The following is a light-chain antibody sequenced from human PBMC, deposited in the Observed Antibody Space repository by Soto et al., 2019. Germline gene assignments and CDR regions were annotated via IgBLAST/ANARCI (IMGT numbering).Light chain of an antibody. CDR3: SSSTSNSTLV. Sequence: QSALTQPASVSGSPGQSTTISCTGTSSDVDIYNYVSWYQHHPGKAPKLMIYDVSNRPSGVSNRFSGSKSGNTASLTISGLQAEDEADYYCSSSTSNSTLVFGGGTKLTVL. J-gene: IGLJ2*01. CDR2: DVS. V-gene: IGLV2-14*03. CDR1: SSDVDIYNY.